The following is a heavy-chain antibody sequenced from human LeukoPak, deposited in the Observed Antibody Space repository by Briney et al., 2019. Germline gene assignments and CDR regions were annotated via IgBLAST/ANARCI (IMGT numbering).Heavy chain of an antibody. CDR2: INTNTGNP. CDR1: GYTFTSYY. J-gene: IGHJ4*02. D-gene: IGHD3-22*01. CDR3: ARENKKGRDSSGYVVN. Sequence: GASVKVSCKASGYTFTSYYMHWVRQAPGQGLEWMGWINTNTGNPTYAQGFTGRFVFSLDTSVSTAYLQISSLKAEDTAVYYCARENKKGRDSSGYVVNWGQGTLVTVSS. V-gene: IGHV7-4-1*02.